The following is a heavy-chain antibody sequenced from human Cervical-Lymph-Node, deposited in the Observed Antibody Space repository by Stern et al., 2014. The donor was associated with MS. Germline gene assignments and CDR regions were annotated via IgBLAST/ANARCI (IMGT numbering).Heavy chain of an antibody. CDR3: ARGYSGSWYPEYFQH. D-gene: IGHD6-13*01. CDR2: IYTSGST. Sequence: QLQLQESGPGLVKPSQTLSLTCTVSGGSISSGSYYWSWIRQPAGKGLEWIGRIYTSGSTNYNPSLKSRVTISVDTSQNQFPLKMSSVTAADTAVYYCARGYSGSWYPEYFQHWGQGTLVTVSS. CDR1: GGSISSGSYY. J-gene: IGHJ1*01. V-gene: IGHV4-61*02.